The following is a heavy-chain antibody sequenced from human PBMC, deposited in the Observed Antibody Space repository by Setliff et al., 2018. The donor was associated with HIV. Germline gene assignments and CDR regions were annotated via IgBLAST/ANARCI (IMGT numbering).Heavy chain of an antibody. Sequence: SVKVSCKASGGTFSSYAISWVRQAPGQGLEWMGGIIPIFGTVKYAQKFQGRVTITADGSTSTAYMEVSRLRSEDTAVYYCARARRYDYDWGNYRLDAFDMWGQGTMVTVSS. D-gene: IGHD3-16*02. CDR1: GGTFSSYA. V-gene: IGHV1-69*13. CDR3: ARARRYDYDWGNYRLDAFDM. CDR2: IIPIFGTV. J-gene: IGHJ3*02.